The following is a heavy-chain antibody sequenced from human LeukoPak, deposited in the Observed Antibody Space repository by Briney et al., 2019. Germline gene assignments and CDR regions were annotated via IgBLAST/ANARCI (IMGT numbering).Heavy chain of an antibody. CDR3: TRRGYYYDSSGYYYFDY. V-gene: IGHV3-73*01. D-gene: IGHD3-22*01. Sequence: GGSLRLSCAASGFTFSGSAMRWVRQASGKGLEWVGRIRSKANSYATAYAASVKGRFTISRDDSKNTAYLLMNSLKTEDTAVYYCTRRGYYYDSSGYYYFDYWGQGTLVTVSS. J-gene: IGHJ4*02. CDR2: IRSKANSYAT. CDR1: GFTFSGSA.